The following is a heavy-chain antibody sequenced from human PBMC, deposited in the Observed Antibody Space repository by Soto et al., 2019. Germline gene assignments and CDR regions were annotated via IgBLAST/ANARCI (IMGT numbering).Heavy chain of an antibody. V-gene: IGHV4-34*01. J-gene: IGHJ4*02. CDR2: INHSGST. Sequence: SETLSLTCAVYGGSFSGYYWSWIRQPPGKGLEWMGEINHSGSTNYNPSLKSRVTISVDTSKNQFSLKLSSVTAADTAVYYCARGEMLDDHGWGSYRPRRWYFDYWGQGTLVTVSS. D-gene: IGHD3-16*02. CDR1: GGSFSGYY. CDR3: ARGEMLDDHGWGSYRPRRWYFDY.